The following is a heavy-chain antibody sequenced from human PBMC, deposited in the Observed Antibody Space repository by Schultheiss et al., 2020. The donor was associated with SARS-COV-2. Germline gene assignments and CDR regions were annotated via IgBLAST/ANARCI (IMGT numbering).Heavy chain of an antibody. CDR1: GGSISSGGYS. CDR3: AKGAYDSSGYYGYYYDGMDV. D-gene: IGHD3-22*01. CDR2: IYHSGST. V-gene: IGHV4-30-2*01. J-gene: IGHJ6*02. Sequence: SQTLSLTCAVSGGSISSGGYSWSWIRQPPGKGLEWIGYIYHSGSTYYNPSLKSRVTISVDTSKNQFSLKLSSVTAEDTAVYYCAKGAYDSSGYYGYYYDGMDVWGQGTTVTVSS.